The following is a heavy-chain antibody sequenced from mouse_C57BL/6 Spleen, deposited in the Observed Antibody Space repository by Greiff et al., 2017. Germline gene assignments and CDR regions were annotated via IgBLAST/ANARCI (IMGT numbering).Heavy chain of an antibody. CDR2: IHPRSGNT. Sequence: VQLQQSGAELARPGASVKLSCKASGYTFTSYGISWVKQRTGQGLEWIGEIHPRSGNTYYNEKFKGKATLTADKSSSTAYMELRSLTSEDSAVYFCARFSVGRSGYFDVWGTGTTVTVSS. V-gene: IGHV1-81*01. J-gene: IGHJ1*03. CDR3: ARFSVGRSGYFDV. D-gene: IGHD2-14*01. CDR1: GYTFTSYG.